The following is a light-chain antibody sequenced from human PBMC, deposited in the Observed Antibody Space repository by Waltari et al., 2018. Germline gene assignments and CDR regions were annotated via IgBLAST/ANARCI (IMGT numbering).Light chain of an antibody. CDR2: GKT. CDR1: DSNVGAGYD. Sequence: QSVLTQPPSVSGAPGQRVIISCAGSDSNVGAGYDVQWYQQLPGRAPKLLINGKTNMPSGVPYRFSGSRSGTSASLAITGLQAEDEADYYCQSYDSDLGGSVFGAGTKVSVL. V-gene: IGLV1-40*01. J-gene: IGLJ1*01. CDR3: QSYDSDLGGSV.